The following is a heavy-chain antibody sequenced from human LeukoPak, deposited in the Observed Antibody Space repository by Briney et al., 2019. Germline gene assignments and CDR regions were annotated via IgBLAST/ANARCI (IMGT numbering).Heavy chain of an antibody. Sequence: GGSLRLSCAASGFTFDDYAMHWVRQAPGKGLEWVSSISSSSSYIYYAESLKGRFTISRDNARNSLYLQMNSLRADDTAVYYCARLLEPATGYYMDVWGKGTTVTISS. J-gene: IGHJ6*03. CDR3: ARLLEPATGYYMDV. V-gene: IGHV3-21*01. CDR2: ISSSSSYI. CDR1: GFTFDDYA. D-gene: IGHD5-24*01.